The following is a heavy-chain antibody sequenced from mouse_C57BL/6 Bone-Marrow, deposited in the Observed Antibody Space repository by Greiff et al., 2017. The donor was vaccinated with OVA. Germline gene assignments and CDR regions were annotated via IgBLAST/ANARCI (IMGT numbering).Heavy chain of an antibody. CDR3: ARAEFITTVVVFDY. J-gene: IGHJ2*01. D-gene: IGHD1-1*01. CDR2: IHPNSGST. V-gene: IGHV1-64*01. Sequence: QVQLQQSGAELVKPGASVKLSCKASGYTFTSYWMHWVKQRPGQGLEWIGMIHPNSGSTNYNEKFKSKATLTVDKSSSTAYMQLSSLTSEDSAVYYCARAEFITTVVVFDYWGQGTTLTVSS. CDR1: GYTFTSYW.